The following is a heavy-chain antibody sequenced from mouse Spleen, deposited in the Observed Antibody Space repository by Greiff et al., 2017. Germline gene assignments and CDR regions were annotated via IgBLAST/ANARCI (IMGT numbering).Heavy chain of an antibody. Sequence: VQLQQSGAELVMPGASVKLSCKASGYTFTSYWMHWVKQRPGQGLEWIGEIDPSDSYTNYNQKFKGKATLTVDKSSSTAYMQLSSLTSEDSAVYYCARGRVDYWGQGTTLTVSS. CDR1: GYTFTSYW. CDR2: IDPSDSYT. J-gene: IGHJ2*01. CDR3: ARGRVDY. V-gene: IGHV1-69*01.